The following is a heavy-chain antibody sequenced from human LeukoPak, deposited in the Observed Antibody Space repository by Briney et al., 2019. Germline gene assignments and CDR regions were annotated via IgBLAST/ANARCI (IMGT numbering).Heavy chain of an antibody. J-gene: IGHJ3*02. CDR3: ARLVVVIPADTDAFNI. CDR1: GYTFTGYY. Sequence: ASVKVSCKASGYTFTGYYIHWVRQAPGQGLEWMGWINPNSGGTNFAQKFLGRVTMTRDTSISTAYMGLSRLRSDDTAVYYCARLVVVIPADTDAFNIWGQGTMVTVSS. V-gene: IGHV1-2*02. CDR2: INPNSGGT. D-gene: IGHD2-2*01.